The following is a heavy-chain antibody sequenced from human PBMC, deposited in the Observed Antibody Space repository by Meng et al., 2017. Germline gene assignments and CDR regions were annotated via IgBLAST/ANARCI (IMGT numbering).Heavy chain of an antibody. J-gene: IGHJ3*02. D-gene: IGHD3-22*01. V-gene: IGHV1-3*01. CDR1: GYTFTSDA. CDR2: INAGNGNT. CDR3: ARVTPYYYYDSSEGAFDI. Sequence: VLVVQLWVEVKTPGASVKVSCKASGYTFTSDAMHWVRQAPGQRLEWMGWINAGNGNTKYSQKFQGRVTITRDTSASTAYMELSSLRSEDTAVYYCARVTPYYYYDSSEGAFDIWGQGTMVTVSS.